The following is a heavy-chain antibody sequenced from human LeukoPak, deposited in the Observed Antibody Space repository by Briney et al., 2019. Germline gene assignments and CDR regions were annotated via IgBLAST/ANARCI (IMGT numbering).Heavy chain of an antibody. D-gene: IGHD3-10*01. J-gene: IGHJ4*02. V-gene: IGHV3-23*01. CDR1: GFSFDTYA. CDR2: IDGSGRYI. Sequence: GGSLRLSCAASGFSFDTYAMTWVRQAPGRGLEWVSAIDGSGRYIYYRYSVQGRFTISRDNSRNTLFLQLNSLTADDSAVYYCAKNYAAGNALYDYWGQGVLVTVSS. CDR3: AKNYAAGNALYDY.